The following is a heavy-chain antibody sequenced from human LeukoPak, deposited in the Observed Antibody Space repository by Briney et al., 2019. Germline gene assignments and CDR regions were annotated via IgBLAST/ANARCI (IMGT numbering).Heavy chain of an antibody. J-gene: IGHJ3*02. CDR1: GFTFSSYS. V-gene: IGHV3-21*01. Sequence: NPGGSLRLSCAASGFTFSSYSMNWVRQAPGKGLEWVSSISSSSSYIYYADSVKGRFTISRDNAKNSLYLQMNSLGAEDTAVYYCGSEGDSSSYSWFAFDIWGQGTMVTVSS. CDR3: GSEGDSSSYSWFAFDI. D-gene: IGHD6-13*01. CDR2: ISSSSSYI.